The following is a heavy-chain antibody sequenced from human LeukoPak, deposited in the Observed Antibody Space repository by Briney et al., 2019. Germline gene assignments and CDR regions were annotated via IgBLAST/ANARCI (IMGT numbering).Heavy chain of an antibody. CDR1: GGSITSYY. V-gene: IGHV4-59*01. Sequence: SETLSLTCTVSGGSITSYYWSWIRQPPGKGLEWIGYIYNSGSTNYNPSLKSRVTISLDTSKNQFSLKLSSVTAADTAVYYCARGVVAAAGRTFDFWGQGTLVTVSS. CDR3: ARGVVAAAGRTFDF. J-gene: IGHJ4*02. D-gene: IGHD6-13*01. CDR2: IYNSGST.